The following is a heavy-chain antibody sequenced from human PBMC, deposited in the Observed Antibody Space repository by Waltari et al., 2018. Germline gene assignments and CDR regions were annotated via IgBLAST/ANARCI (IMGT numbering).Heavy chain of an antibody. CDR1: GGSFSGYY. CDR2: INHSGST. V-gene: IGHV4-34*01. CDR3: AREERITIFGVVRPYYYYYMDV. D-gene: IGHD3-3*01. J-gene: IGHJ6*03. Sequence: QVQLQQWGAGLLKPSETLSLTCAVYGGSFSGYYWSWIRQPPGQRLEWIGEINHSGSTNYNPSLKSRVTISVDTSKNQFSLKLSSVTAADTAVYYCAREERITIFGVVRPYYYYYMDVWGKGTTVTVSS.